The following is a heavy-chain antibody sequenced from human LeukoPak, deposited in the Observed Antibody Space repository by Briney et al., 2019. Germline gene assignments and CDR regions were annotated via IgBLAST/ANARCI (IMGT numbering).Heavy chain of an antibody. CDR3: ARHIGLTTRYFDH. CDR1: GYKFTDYW. Sequence: GESLKLSCKGSGYKFTDYWIGWVRQMPGKGLEWMGMIYPVHSDTRYSPSFQGHVTISAANSITTAYLQWSSLKASDTAMYYCARHIGLTTRYFDHWGQGTLVTVSS. D-gene: IGHD4/OR15-4a*01. V-gene: IGHV5-51*01. CDR2: IYPVHSDT. J-gene: IGHJ4*02.